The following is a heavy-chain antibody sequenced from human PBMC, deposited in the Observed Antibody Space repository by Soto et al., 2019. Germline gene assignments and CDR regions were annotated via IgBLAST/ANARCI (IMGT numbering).Heavy chain of an antibody. CDR3: VKDKDMIVAEPYFDY. D-gene: IGHD3-22*01. Sequence: ASVKVSCKASGYTFSGYYMHWVRQAPGQGLEWMGWINPKSGGTNSGKKFQGRFTMSRDNSKNTLYLQMSSLRAEDTAVYYCVKDKDMIVAEPYFDYWGQGTLVTVSS. CDR2: INPKSGGT. J-gene: IGHJ4*02. V-gene: IGHV1-2*02. CDR1: GYTFSGYY.